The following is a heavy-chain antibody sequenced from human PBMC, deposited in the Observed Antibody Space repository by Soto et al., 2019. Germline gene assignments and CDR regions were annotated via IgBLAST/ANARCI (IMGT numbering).Heavy chain of an antibody. V-gene: IGHV4-31*03. CDR2: IFYSGST. Sequence: PSDTLSLTCTVSGGSISSGIYYWSWIRQHPGKGLEWIGYIFYSGSTYYNPSLKRRVTISVDTSKNQFSLKLSSVTAADTAVYYCARKMVRGELDCWGQGTLVTVSS. CDR1: GGSISSGIYY. CDR3: ARKMVRGELDC. D-gene: IGHD3-10*01. J-gene: IGHJ4*02.